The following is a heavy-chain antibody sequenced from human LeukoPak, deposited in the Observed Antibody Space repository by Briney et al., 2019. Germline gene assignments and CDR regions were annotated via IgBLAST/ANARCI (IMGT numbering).Heavy chain of an antibody. J-gene: IGHJ3*02. D-gene: IGHD3-9*01. CDR2: TTGLGDNT. CDR3: AFFFQAEAGIRDFDWLLRGAAFDI. Sequence: GGSLRLSCAASGFFFSDSAMAWVLQAPGKGLEWVSTTTGLGDNTHYADSVKGRFTISRDNAKNSLYLQMNSLRAEDTAVYYCAFFFQAEAGIRDFDWLLRGAAFDIWGQGTMVTVSS. CDR1: GFFFSDSA. V-gene: IGHV3-23*01.